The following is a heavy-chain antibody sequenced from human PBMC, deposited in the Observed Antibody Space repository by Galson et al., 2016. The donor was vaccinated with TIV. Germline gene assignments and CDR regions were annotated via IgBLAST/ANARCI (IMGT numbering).Heavy chain of an antibody. CDR2: IDPNSGAT. CDR1: GYPFTDSW. V-gene: IGHV1-2*02. J-gene: IGHJ4*02. Sequence: SVKVSCKASGYPFTDSWMHWVRQAPGEGPEWMGWIDPNSGATLYAQKFQGRVTMTRDTSTSTTYVELSRLTSDDTADYYCARGGVIRGLDFWGQGTLVTVSS. CDR3: ARGGVIRGLDF. D-gene: IGHD3-16*02.